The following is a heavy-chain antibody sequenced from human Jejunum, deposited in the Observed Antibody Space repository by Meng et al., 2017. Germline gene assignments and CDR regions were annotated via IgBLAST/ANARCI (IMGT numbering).Heavy chain of an antibody. CDR3: ARGHFDKYFDS. V-gene: IGHV4-61*01. D-gene: IGHD3-22*01. Sequence: QGHLQRSGPGLVRPSENLSLTFTISGGSVNSVSYYWSWIRQPPGKGLEWIGYMYFSGSTNYNASLKSRVTISVDTSKKQFSLKLTSVTAADTAVYYCARGHFDKYFDSWGQGTLVTVSS. J-gene: IGHJ4*02. CDR1: GGSVNSVSYY. CDR2: MYFSGST.